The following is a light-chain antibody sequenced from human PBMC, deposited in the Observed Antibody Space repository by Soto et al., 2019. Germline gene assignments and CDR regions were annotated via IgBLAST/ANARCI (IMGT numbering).Light chain of an antibody. J-gene: IGKJ4*01. CDR2: DAS. V-gene: IGKV3-11*01. Sequence: EIVLTQSPATLSLSPGERATLSCRASQTISSYLAWYQQKPGQAPRLLIYDASNRAAGIPARFSGIGSGTDFTLTISSLEPEDLAFYYCQQRSNWPLPFGGGTKVEIK. CDR3: QQRSNWPLP. CDR1: QTISSY.